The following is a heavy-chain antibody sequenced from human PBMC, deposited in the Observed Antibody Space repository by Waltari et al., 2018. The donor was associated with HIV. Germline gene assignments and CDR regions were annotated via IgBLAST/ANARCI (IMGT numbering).Heavy chain of an antibody. J-gene: IGHJ6*02. CDR3: VRIAGGISSSPSHYYGLDV. CDR1: GGSISIEIFH. Sequence: QMQLQESGSGLVHASETLSLTCSVSGGSISIEIFHWRWIRQFPGKGLEWIASIYYTGITYYNPSLKSRPTISVDTSKNQFSLKLTSVTAADTAVYYCVRIAGGISSSPSHYYGLDVWGQGTTVIVSS. CDR2: IYYTGIT. D-gene: IGHD3-3*02. V-gene: IGHV4-39*01.